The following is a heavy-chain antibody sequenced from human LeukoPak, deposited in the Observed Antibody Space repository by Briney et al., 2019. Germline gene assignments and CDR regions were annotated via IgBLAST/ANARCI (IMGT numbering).Heavy chain of an antibody. CDR1: GFTFSDYW. CDR3: ARHSEGPVNDAFDI. V-gene: IGHV3-7*05. D-gene: IGHD2-2*01. CDR2: IKQDGSVK. Sequence: GGSLRLSCAASGFTFSDYWMIWVRQAPGKGLEWVANIKQDGSVKYYVDSVKGRFTISRDNAKKSLYLQMNSLRAEDTAVYYCARHSEGPVNDAFDIWGQGTKVTVSS. J-gene: IGHJ3*02.